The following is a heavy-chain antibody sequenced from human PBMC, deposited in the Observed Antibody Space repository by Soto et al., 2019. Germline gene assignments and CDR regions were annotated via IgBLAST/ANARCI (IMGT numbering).Heavy chain of an antibody. V-gene: IGHV3-23*01. D-gene: IGHD6-13*01. Sequence: GGSLRLSCAASGFTFSSYAMSWVRQAPGKGLEWVSAISGSGGSTYYADSVKGRFTISRDNSKNTLYLQMNSLRAEDTAVYYCAKEILAAAARSGGLDPWGQGTLVTVSS. CDR3: AKEILAAAARSGGLDP. CDR2: ISGSGGST. J-gene: IGHJ5*02. CDR1: GFTFSSYA.